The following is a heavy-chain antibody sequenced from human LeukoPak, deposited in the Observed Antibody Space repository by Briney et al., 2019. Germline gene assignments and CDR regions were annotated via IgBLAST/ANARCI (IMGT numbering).Heavy chain of an antibody. CDR3: ARQLGYSVISVDY. CDR1: GGSISSSSYY. J-gene: IGHJ4*02. Sequence: SETLSLTCTVSGGSISSSSYYRGWIRQPPGKGLEWIGSLYYSGSTYYNPSLKSRVTISVDTSKSQFSLRLSSVTAADTAVYYCARQLGYSVISVDYWGQGTLVTVSS. V-gene: IGHV4-39*01. D-gene: IGHD5-18*01. CDR2: LYYSGST.